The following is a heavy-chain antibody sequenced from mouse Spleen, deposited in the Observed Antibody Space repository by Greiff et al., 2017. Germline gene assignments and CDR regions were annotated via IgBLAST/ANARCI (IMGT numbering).Heavy chain of an antibody. CDR1: GFNIKDDY. J-gene: IGHJ3*01. CDR3: TTGYYDYDT. Sequence: VQLQQSGAELVRPGASVKLSCTASGFNIKDDYMHWVKQRPEQGLEWIGWIDPENGDTEYASKFQGKATITADTSSNTAYLQLSSLTSEDTAVYYCTTGYYDYDTWGQGTLVTVSA. CDR2: IDPENGDT. D-gene: IGHD2-4*01. V-gene: IGHV14-4*01.